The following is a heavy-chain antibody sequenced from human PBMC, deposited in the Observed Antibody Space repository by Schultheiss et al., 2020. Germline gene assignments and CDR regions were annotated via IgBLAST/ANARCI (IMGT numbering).Heavy chain of an antibody. CDR2: IYWDDDK. CDR1: GFSLSTSGVG. V-gene: IGHV2-5*02. J-gene: IGHJ5*02. Sequence: SGPTLVKPTQTLTLTCTFSGFSLSTSGVGVGWIRQPPGKALEWLALIYWDDDKRYSPSLKSRLTITKDTSKNQVVLTMTNMNPVDTATYYCAYSIDCSSTSCYPVDWFDPWGQGTRVTVSS. D-gene: IGHD2-2*01. CDR3: AYSIDCSSTSCYPVDWFDP.